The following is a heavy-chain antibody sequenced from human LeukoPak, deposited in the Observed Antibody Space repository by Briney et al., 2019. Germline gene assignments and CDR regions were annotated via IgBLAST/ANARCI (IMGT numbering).Heavy chain of an antibody. D-gene: IGHD1-1*01. V-gene: IGHV3-15*01. Sequence: ETLSLTCAVYGGSFSGYYWSWIRQPPGKGLEWVGRIKSKTDGGTTDYAAPVKGRFTISRDDSKNTLYLQMNSLKTEDTAVYYCTTAAGNWGQGTLVTVSS. CDR3: TTAAGN. CDR2: IKSKTDGGTT. J-gene: IGHJ4*02. CDR1: GGSFSGYY.